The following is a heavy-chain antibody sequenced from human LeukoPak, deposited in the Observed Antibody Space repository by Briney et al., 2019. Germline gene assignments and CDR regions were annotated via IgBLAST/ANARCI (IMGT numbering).Heavy chain of an antibody. Sequence: GGSLRLSCAASGFTFSSYAMSWVRQAPGKGLEWVSAISGSGGSTYYADSVKGRFTISRDNSRNTLYLQMNSLRAEDTAVYYCAKLMEVITVNDAFDIWGQGTMVTVSS. D-gene: IGHD3-10*01. CDR3: AKLMEVITVNDAFDI. CDR2: ISGSGGST. J-gene: IGHJ3*02. V-gene: IGHV3-23*01. CDR1: GFTFSSYA.